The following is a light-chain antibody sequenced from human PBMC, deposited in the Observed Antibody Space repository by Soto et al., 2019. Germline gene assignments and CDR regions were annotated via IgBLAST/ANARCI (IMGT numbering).Light chain of an antibody. CDR2: LHSDGSH. Sequence: QSVLTQSPSASASLGASVKLTCTLSSGHSSYAIVWHQQQPEKGPRYLMKLHSDGSHNKGDGVPDRFSGSSSGAERYLTISSLQSEDEADYYCQTWGTGIWVFGGGTKLTVL. J-gene: IGLJ3*02. V-gene: IGLV4-69*01. CDR1: SGHSSYA. CDR3: QTWGTGIWV.